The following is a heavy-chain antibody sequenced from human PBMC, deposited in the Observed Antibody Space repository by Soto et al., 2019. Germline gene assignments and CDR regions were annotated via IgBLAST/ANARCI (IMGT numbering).Heavy chain of an antibody. CDR3: AREILGIAAAGPYNWFDP. CDR1: GGSISSYY. Sequence: SETLSLTCTVSGGSISSYYWSWIRQPAGKGLEWIGRIYTSGSTNYNPSLKSRVTMSVDTSKNQFSLKLSSVTAADTAVYYCAREILGIAAAGPYNWFDPWGQGTLVTVS. V-gene: IGHV4-4*07. D-gene: IGHD6-13*01. CDR2: IYTSGST. J-gene: IGHJ5*02.